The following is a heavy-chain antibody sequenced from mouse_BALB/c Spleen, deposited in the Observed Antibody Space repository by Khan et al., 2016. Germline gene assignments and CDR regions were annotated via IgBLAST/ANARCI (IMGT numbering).Heavy chain of an antibody. CDR3: TRVTTATGFDY. Sequence: EVELVESGPSLVKPSQTLSLTCSVTGDSITSGYWNWIRKFPGNKLEYMGYISYSGSTYYNPSLKSRISITRDTSKNQYYLQLSSVTTEDTATYYCTRVTTATGFDYWGQGTTLTVSS. CDR2: ISYSGST. CDR1: GDSITSGY. V-gene: IGHV3-8*02. D-gene: IGHD1-2*01. J-gene: IGHJ2*01.